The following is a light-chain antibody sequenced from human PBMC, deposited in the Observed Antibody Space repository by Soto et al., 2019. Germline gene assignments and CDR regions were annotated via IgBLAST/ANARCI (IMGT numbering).Light chain of an antibody. CDR2: EAS. J-gene: IGKJ5*01. V-gene: IGKV3-15*01. CDR1: QSLTRT. CDR3: QQYGSSPPIT. Sequence: EIVMTQSPATLSVSPGERAALSCSASQSLTRTLAWCQQKPGQAPRLLMYEASTRATGIPARFSGSGSGTDFTLTISRLEPEDFAVYYCQQYGSSPPITFGQGTRLEIK.